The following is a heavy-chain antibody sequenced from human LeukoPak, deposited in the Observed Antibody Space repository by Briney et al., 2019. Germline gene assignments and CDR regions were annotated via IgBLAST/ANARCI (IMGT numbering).Heavy chain of an antibody. V-gene: IGHV3-11*01. D-gene: IGHD1-26*01. Sequence: GGSLRLSCAASGFTFSDYYMSWIRQAPGKGLEWVSYISSSGSTIYYADSVKGRFTISRDNAENSLYLQMNSLRAEDTAVYYCARDIEGAPDNWFDPWGQGTLVTVSS. CDR3: ARDIEGAPDNWFDP. CDR1: GFTFSDYY. J-gene: IGHJ5*02. CDR2: ISSSGSTI.